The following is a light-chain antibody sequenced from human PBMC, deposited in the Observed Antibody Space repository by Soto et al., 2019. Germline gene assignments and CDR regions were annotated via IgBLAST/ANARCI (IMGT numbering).Light chain of an antibody. CDR2: GAS. Sequence: EIVLTQSPGTLSLSPGERATLSCRASQSVSGSYLAWYQQKPGQAPRLLIYGASTGATGIPDRFSGSGSGTDFTLTISRLEPEDFVVYYCQQYASSPTFGQGTKVEVK. V-gene: IGKV3-20*01. CDR3: QQYASSPT. J-gene: IGKJ1*01. CDR1: QSVSGSY.